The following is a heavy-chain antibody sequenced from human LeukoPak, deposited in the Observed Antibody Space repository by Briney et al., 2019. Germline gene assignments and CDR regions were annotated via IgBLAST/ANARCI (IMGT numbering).Heavy chain of an antibody. CDR3: ARLAGHDYGDYDLDY. J-gene: IGHJ4*02. D-gene: IGHD4-17*01. Sequence: GESLKISCKGSGYSFTASWIGWVRQMPGKDLEWMGIIYPGDSDTTYSPSFQGQVTISADKSISTAYLQWSSLRASDTAMYYCARLAGHDYGDYDLDYWGQGTLVTVSS. CDR2: IYPGDSDT. V-gene: IGHV5-51*01. CDR1: GYSFTASW.